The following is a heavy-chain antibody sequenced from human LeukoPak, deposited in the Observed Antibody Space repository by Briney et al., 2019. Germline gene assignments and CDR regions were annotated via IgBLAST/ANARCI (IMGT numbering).Heavy chain of an antibody. V-gene: IGHV4-59*01. CDR3: ARGGYDFWSGSKNWFDP. J-gene: IGHJ5*02. D-gene: IGHD3-3*01. Sequence: SETLSLTCTVSGGSISSYYWSWIRQPPGKGLEWIGYIYYSGSTNYNPSLKSRVTISVDTSKSQFSPKLSSVTAADTAVYYCARGGYDFWSGSKNWFDPWGQGTLVTVSS. CDR2: IYYSGST. CDR1: GGSISSYY.